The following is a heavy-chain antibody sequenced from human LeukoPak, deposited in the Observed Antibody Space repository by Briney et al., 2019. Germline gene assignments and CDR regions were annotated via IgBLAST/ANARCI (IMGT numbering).Heavy chain of an antibody. J-gene: IGHJ6*04. CDR3: AGGNAMDV. CDR2: IKKDGSGI. CDR1: GFTFSSYW. V-gene: IGHV3-7*03. Sequence: QAGGSLRLSCAASGFTFSSYWMSWVRQAPGKGLEGVANIKKDGSGISYVESVKGRFIISRDNSRNSLYLQMNSLKVEDTAVYFCAGGNAMDVWGKGTAVTVYS.